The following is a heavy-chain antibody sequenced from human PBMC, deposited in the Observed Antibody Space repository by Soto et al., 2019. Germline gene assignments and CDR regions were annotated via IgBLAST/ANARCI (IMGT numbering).Heavy chain of an antibody. J-gene: IGHJ4*02. V-gene: IGHV4-39*01. D-gene: IGHD3-16*02. CDR3: ARREGDYIWGSYRPVHFDY. Sequence: QLQLQESGPGLVKPSETLSLTCTVSGGSISNTTYYWGWIRQPPGMGLEWIGTIYYSGSTYYNPSLKSRVTISVDTSKNQISLKLSSVTAADTAMYYCARREGDYIWGSYRPVHFDYWGQGTLVTVSS. CDR1: GGSISNTTYY. CDR2: IYYSGST.